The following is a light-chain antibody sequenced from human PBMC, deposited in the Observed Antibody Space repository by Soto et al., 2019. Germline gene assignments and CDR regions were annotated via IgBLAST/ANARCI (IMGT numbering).Light chain of an antibody. J-gene: IGLJ1*01. Sequence: QSVLTQPPSVSGAPGQRVTISCTGGISNIGTGYDVHWYQQFPGTAPKLLIYGNSNRPSGVPDRFSGSKSGTSASLAITGLQAEDEADYYCQSYDSSLSSYVFGTGTKVTVL. CDR3: QSYDSSLSSYV. CDR1: ISNIGTGYD. CDR2: GNS. V-gene: IGLV1-40*01.